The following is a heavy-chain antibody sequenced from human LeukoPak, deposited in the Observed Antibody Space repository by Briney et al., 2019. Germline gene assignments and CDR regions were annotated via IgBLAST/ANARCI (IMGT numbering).Heavy chain of an antibody. V-gene: IGHV1-2*02. J-gene: IGHJ4*02. CDR1: GYTFTYYY. Sequence: GASVKVSCKTFGYTFTYYYMHWVRQAPGQGLEWMGWINPNSGGTNYAQNFQGRVTMTRDTSISTAYMELSSLRSDDTAVYYCARMSTSWYADYWGQGTLVTVSS. CDR2: INPNSGGT. CDR3: ARMSTSWYADY. D-gene: IGHD6-13*01.